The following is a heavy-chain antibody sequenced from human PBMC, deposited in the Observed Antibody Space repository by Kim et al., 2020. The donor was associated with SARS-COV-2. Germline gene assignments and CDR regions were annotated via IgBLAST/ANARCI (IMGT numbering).Heavy chain of an antibody. CDR3: ARGSYYYDSSGYQNYGMDV. CDR1: GYTFTSYY. J-gene: IGHJ6*02. D-gene: IGHD3-22*01. Sequence: ASVKVSCKASGYTFTSYYMHWVRQAPGQGLEWMGIINPSGGSTSYAQKFQGRVTMTRDTSTSTVYMELSSLRSEDTAVYYCARGSYYYDSSGYQNYGMDVWGQGTTVTVSS. V-gene: IGHV1-46*01. CDR2: INPSGGST.